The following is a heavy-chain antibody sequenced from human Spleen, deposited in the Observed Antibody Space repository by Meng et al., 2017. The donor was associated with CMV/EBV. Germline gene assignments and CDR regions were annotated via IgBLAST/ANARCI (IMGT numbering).Heavy chain of an antibody. J-gene: IGHJ6*02. CDR2: INPNSGDT. CDR1: GYTFTDYY. D-gene: IGHD6-6*01. Sequence: ASVKVSCKASGYTFTDYYIHWVRQAPGQGLEWMGWINPNSGDTNYAQKFQGRVTLTRDTSISTAYMELSRLRSDDTAVYYCAYWGIAARPSYYYYGMDVWGQGTTVTVSS. V-gene: IGHV1-2*02. CDR3: AYWGIAARPSYYYYGMDV.